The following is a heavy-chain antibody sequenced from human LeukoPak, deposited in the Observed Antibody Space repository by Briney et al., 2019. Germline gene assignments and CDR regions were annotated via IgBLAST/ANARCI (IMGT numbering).Heavy chain of an antibody. CDR1: GGSISSYY. V-gene: IGHV4-59*01. J-gene: IGHJ3*02. CDR2: IYYSGST. D-gene: IGHD3-22*01. CDR3: ARDRDTMKGDAFDI. Sequence: TASETLSLTCTVSGGSISSYYWSWIRQPPGKGLEWVGYIYYSGSTNYNPSLKSRVTISVDTSKNQFTLKLSSVTAADTAVYYCARDRDTMKGDAFDIWGQGTMVTVSS.